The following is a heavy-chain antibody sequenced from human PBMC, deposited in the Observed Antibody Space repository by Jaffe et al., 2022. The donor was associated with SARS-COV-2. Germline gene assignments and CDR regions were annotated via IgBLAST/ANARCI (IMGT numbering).Heavy chain of an antibody. V-gene: IGHV4-59*01. CDR1: GGSISSYY. Sequence: QVQLQESGPGLVKPSETLSLTCTVSGGSISSYYWSWIRQPPGKGLEWIGYIYYSGSTNYNPSLKSRVTISVDTSKNQFSLKLSSVTAADTAVYYCARVYCDSYGTQWYFDLWGRGTLVTVSS. CDR3: ARVYCDSYGTQWYFDL. J-gene: IGHJ2*01. CDR2: IYYSGST. D-gene: IGHD5-18*01.